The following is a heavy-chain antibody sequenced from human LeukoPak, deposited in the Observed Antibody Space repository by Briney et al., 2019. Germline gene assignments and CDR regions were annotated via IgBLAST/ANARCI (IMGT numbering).Heavy chain of an antibody. Sequence: SETLSLTCTVSGGSISSYYWSWIRQPPGKGLEWIGYINYSGSTNYNPSLKSRVTISVDTSKNQFSLKLSSVTAADTAVYYCARDRTTGTGFDYWGQGTLVTVSS. CDR2: INYSGST. J-gene: IGHJ4*02. CDR1: GGSISSYY. CDR3: ARDRTTGTGFDY. D-gene: IGHD1-1*01. V-gene: IGHV4-59*01.